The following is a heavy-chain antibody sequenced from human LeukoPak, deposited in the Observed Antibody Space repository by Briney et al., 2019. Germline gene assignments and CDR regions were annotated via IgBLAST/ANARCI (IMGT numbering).Heavy chain of an antibody. V-gene: IGHV3-23*01. D-gene: IGHD6-13*01. CDR3: AKSRGSSWTYYFDY. J-gene: IGHJ4*02. CDR1: GFTFSSYA. CDR2: ISGSGGST. Sequence: PGGSLRLSCAASGFTFSSYAMGWVRQAPGKGLEWVSAISGSGGSTYYADSVKGRFTISRDNSKNTLYLQMNSLRAEDTAVYYCAKSRGSSWTYYFDYWGQGTLVTVSS.